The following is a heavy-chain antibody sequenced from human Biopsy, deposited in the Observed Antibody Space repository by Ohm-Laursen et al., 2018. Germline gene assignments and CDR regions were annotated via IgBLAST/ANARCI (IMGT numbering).Heavy chain of an antibody. V-gene: IGHV4-59*08. CDR1: GGSIISYY. J-gene: IGHJ4*02. CDR2: VYNGGIT. D-gene: IGHD5/OR15-5a*01. Sequence: PSDTLSLTCSVSGGSIISYYWTWIRQPPGKGLEWIGHVYNGGITNYNPSLKSRVTVSKDTSKNQFSLKLISVTAADTALYYCARRLVYRVFDSWAKGTLITVSS. CDR3: ARRLVYRVFDS.